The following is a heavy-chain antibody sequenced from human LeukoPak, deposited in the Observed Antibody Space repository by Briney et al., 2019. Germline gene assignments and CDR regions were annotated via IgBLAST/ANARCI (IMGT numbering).Heavy chain of an antibody. V-gene: IGHV3-66*01. CDR1: GGSFSGYY. J-gene: IGHJ4*02. Sequence: ETLSLTCAVYGGSFSGYYWSWVRQAPGKGLEWVSVIYSGGSTYYADSVKGRFTISRDNSKNTLYLQMGSLRAEDMAVYYCARGRDSYCGGDCPDFDYWGQGTLVTVSS. CDR3: ARGRDSYCGGDCPDFDY. D-gene: IGHD2-21*01. CDR2: IYSGGST.